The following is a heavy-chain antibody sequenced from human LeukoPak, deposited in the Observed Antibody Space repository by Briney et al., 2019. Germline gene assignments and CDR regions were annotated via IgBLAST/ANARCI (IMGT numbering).Heavy chain of an antibody. D-gene: IGHD1-14*01. CDR3: AKDSPGY. V-gene: IGHV3-23*01. CDR2: ISGSGGST. CDR1: GGSISSSSYY. Sequence: ETLSLTCTVSGGSISSSSYYWGWVRQAPGKGLEWVSSISGSGGSTYYADSVKGRFTISRDNSKNTLYLQMNSLRAEDTAVYYCAKDSPGYWGQGTLVTVSS. J-gene: IGHJ4*02.